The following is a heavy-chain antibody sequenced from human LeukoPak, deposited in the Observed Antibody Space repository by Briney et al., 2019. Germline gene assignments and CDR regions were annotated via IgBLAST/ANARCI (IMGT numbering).Heavy chain of an antibody. CDR1: GFSFTSYW. V-gene: IGHV5-51*01. D-gene: IGHD6-13*01. Sequence: GESLKISCKGSGFSFTSYWLAWVRQMPGKGLEWMGIVYPGNSDTRYSPSFQAQVTISADKSISAAYLQWGSLKASDTAMYYCARRSHSSSWYPNGDYFDYWGQGTLVTVSS. CDR2: VYPGNSDT. J-gene: IGHJ4*02. CDR3: ARRSHSSSWYPNGDYFDY.